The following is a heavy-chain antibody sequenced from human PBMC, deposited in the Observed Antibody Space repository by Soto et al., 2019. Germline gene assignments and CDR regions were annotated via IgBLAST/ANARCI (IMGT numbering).Heavy chain of an antibody. CDR2: ISGSGGST. Sequence: GGSLRLTCAASGFTFSSCPMSWVRQAPGKGLEWVSAISGSGGSTSYADSVKGRFTISRDNSKNTLYLQMNSLRAEDTAVYYCAKEDLERENFEYWGQRTLVTAS. D-gene: IGHD1-1*01. V-gene: IGHV3-23*01. CDR3: AKEDLERENFEY. CDR1: GFTFSSCP. J-gene: IGHJ4*02.